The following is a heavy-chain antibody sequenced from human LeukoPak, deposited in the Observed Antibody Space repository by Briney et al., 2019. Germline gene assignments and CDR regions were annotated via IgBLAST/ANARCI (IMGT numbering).Heavy chain of an antibody. CDR2: IYYSGST. CDR3: ARHEITMIVVAGNWFDP. D-gene: IGHD3-22*01. J-gene: IGHJ5*02. V-gene: IGHV4-39*01. Sequence: SETLSLTCTVSGASVSGSAYYWGWIRQPPGKGLEWIGNIYYSGSTYYNESLESRVTISIDTSKNQFSLKLSSVTAADTAVYYCARHEITMIVVAGNWFDPWGQGTLVTVSS. CDR1: GASVSGSAYY.